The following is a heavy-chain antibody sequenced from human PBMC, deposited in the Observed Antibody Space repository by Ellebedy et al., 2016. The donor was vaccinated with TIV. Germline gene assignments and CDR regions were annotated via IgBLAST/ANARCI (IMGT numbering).Heavy chain of an antibody. V-gene: IGHV3-74*01. Sequence: PGGSLRLSCAASGFTFSSYWMHWVRQAPGKGLVWVSLINSDGSRTTYADSVKGRFTISRDNAKNTLYLQMNSLRAEDTAIYYCAKGMDYFDYWGQGTLVTVSS. D-gene: IGHD5-24*01. J-gene: IGHJ4*02. CDR3: AKGMDYFDY. CDR2: INSDGSRT. CDR1: GFTFSSYW.